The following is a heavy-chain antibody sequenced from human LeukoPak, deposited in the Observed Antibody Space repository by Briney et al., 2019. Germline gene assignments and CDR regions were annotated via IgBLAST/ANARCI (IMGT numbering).Heavy chain of an antibody. CDR3: ARVFAVAGTRRVYFQH. V-gene: IGHV1-2*02. D-gene: IGHD6-19*01. CDR1: GYTFTGYY. J-gene: IGHJ1*01. CDR2: INPNSGGT. Sequence: ASVKVSCKASGYTFTGYYMHWVRQAPRQGLEWMGWINPNSGGTNYAQKFQGRVTMTRDTSISTAYMELSRLRSDDTAVYYCARVFAVAGTRRVYFQHWGQGTLVTVSS.